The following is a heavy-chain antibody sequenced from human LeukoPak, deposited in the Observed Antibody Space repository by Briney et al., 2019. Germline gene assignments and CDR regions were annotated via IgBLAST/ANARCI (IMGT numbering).Heavy chain of an antibody. CDR1: GGSFSGYY. CDR3: ARLLAYCSSTSCYYYYYYYMDV. J-gene: IGHJ6*03. Sequence: SETLSLTCAVYGGSFSGYYWSWIRQPPGKGLEWIGEINHSGSTNYNPSLKSRVTISVDTSKNQFSLKLSSVTAADTAVYYCARLLAYCSSTSCYYYYYYYMDVWGKGTTVTVSS. D-gene: IGHD2-2*01. CDR2: INHSGST. V-gene: IGHV4-34*01.